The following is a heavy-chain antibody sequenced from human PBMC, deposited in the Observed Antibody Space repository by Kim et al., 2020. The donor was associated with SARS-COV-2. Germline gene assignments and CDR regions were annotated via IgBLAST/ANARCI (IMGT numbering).Heavy chain of an antibody. D-gene: IGHD3-3*01. Sequence: ASVKVSCKASGYTFTSYAMNWERQAPGQGLEWMGWINTNTGNPTYAQGFTGRFVFSLDTSVSTAYLQISSLKAEDTAVYYCARMYYDFWSGYYISGLFDPWGQGTLVTVSS. J-gene: IGHJ5*02. CDR1: GYTFTSYA. V-gene: IGHV7-4-1*02. CDR3: ARMYYDFWSGYYISGLFDP. CDR2: INTNTGNP.